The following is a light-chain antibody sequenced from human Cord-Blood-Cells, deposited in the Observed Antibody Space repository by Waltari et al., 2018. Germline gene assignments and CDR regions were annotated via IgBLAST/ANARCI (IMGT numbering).Light chain of an antibody. CDR3: QSADSSGTWV. V-gene: IGLV3-25*03. Sequence: SYELTQPPSVSVSPGQTARITCSGDALPKQYAYWYQQKPGQAPARAIYKDSERPSGIPARFSGSSSGTTVTLTISGVQAEDEADYYCQSADSSGTWVFGGGTKLTVL. CDR1: ALPKQY. J-gene: IGLJ3*02. CDR2: KDS.